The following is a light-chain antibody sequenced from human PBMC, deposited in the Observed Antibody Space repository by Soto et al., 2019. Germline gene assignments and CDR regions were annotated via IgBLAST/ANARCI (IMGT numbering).Light chain of an antibody. Sequence: QSALTQTRSVSGSPGQSVTISCTGSSSDVGNYNYVSWYQQHPGKAPKVIIYDVTKRPAGVPDRFSGSKSGNTASLTISGLQAEDEADYYCSSYTSSSTVLFGGGTKLTVL. J-gene: IGLJ2*01. CDR1: SSDVGNYNY. CDR2: DVT. V-gene: IGLV2-11*01. CDR3: SSYTSSSTVL.